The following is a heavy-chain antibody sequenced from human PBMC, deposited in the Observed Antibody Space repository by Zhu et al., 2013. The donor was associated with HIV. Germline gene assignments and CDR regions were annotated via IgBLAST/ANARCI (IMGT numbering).Heavy chain of an antibody. D-gene: IGHD3-10*01. CDR3: ARGLSITMVRGVPRYYMDV. Sequence: QVQLVQSGAEVKKPGASVKVSCKASGYTFTSYDINWVRQATGQGLEWMGWMNPNSGNTGYAQKFQGRVTITRNTSISTAYMELSSLRSEDTAVYYCARGLSITMVRGVPRYYMDVWGKGTTVTVSS. J-gene: IGHJ6*03. CDR2: MNPNSGNT. V-gene: IGHV1-8*03. CDR1: GYTFTSYD.